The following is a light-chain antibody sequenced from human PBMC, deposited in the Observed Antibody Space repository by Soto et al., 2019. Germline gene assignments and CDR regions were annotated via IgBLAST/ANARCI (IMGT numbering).Light chain of an antibody. Sequence: IQMTQSASSLSAALGDRVTFTYGASQSIITYLNWFPHRPGKAPKLLIYGAYTLQDGVPSRFSGSGSETEFTLTISSLQPEDFATHYCQQSFRAPRTFGPGTKV. CDR2: GAY. CDR1: QSIITY. CDR3: QQSFRAPRT. J-gene: IGKJ1*01. V-gene: IGKV1-39*01.